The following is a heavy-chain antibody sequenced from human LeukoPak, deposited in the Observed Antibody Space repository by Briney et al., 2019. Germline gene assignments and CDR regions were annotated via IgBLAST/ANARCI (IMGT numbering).Heavy chain of an antibody. Sequence: PGGSLRLSCAASGFTFSSYAMSWVRQAPGKGLEWVSAISGSGGSTYYADSVKGRFTIPRDNSKNTLYLQMNSLRAEDTAVYYCAKDPYGSGSYENWFDPWGQGTLVTVSS. J-gene: IGHJ5*02. CDR2: ISGSGGST. CDR1: GFTFSSYA. V-gene: IGHV3-23*01. CDR3: AKDPYGSGSYENWFDP. D-gene: IGHD3-10*01.